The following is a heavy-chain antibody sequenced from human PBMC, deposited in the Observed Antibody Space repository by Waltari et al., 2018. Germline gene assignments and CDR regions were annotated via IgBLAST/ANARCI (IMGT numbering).Heavy chain of an antibody. CDR1: GFTFSKAW. CDR2: SIRKIDGGAT. CDR3: TTDQGRI. Sequence: EVQVVESGGGLVKSGGSLRLSCTASGFTFSKAWMHWVRQAPGKGLEWVCRSIRKIDGGATDYAAPVKDRFTISRDDSKNTLYLQMDSLKTEDTAVYYCTTDQGRIWGQGTVVTVSS. V-gene: IGHV3-15*01. J-gene: IGHJ3*02.